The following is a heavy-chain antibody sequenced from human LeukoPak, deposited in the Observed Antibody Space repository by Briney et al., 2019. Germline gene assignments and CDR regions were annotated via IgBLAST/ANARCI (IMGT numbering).Heavy chain of an antibody. Sequence: PGGSLRLSCAASGFTFDDYAMHWVRQAPGKGLEWVSGISWNSGSIGYADSVKGRFTISRDSAKNTLYLQMNSLRAEDTALYYCARDGDFKYFDYWGQGTLVTVSS. CDR3: ARDGDFKYFDY. V-gene: IGHV3-9*01. D-gene: IGHD4-17*01. CDR1: GFTFDDYA. CDR2: ISWNSGSI. J-gene: IGHJ4*02.